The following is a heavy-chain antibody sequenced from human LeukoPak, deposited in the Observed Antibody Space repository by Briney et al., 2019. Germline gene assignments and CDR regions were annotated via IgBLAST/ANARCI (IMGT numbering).Heavy chain of an antibody. J-gene: IGHJ4*02. V-gene: IGHV4-30-2*01. D-gene: IGHD3-16*01. CDR3: ARGVTFGGAPDY. Sequence: PSQTLSLTCAVSGGSISSGGYSWSWIRQPPGKGLEWIGYIYHSGSTYYNPSLKSRVTISVDRSKNQFSLKLSSVTAADTAVYYCARGVTFGGAPDYWGQGTLVTVSS. CDR2: IYHSGST. CDR1: GGSISSGGYS.